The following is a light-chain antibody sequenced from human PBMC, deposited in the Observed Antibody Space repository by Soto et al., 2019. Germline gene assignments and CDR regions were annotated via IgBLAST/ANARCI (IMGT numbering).Light chain of an antibody. CDR1: PSDVGVYNY. CDR3: CSYGGGYTPLV. Sequence: QSALTQPRSVSASPGQSVTLSCTGSPSDVGVYNYVSWYQQHPGKAPKLMIYDVSKRPSGVPGRFSGSKSGNTASLTISGLQAEDEADYYCCSYGGGYTPLVFGGGTKVTVL. CDR2: DVS. J-gene: IGLJ2*01. V-gene: IGLV2-11*01.